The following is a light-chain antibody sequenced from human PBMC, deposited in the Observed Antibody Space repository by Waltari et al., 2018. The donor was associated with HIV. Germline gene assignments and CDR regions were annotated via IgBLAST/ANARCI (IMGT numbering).Light chain of an antibody. V-gene: IGLV2-8*01. CDR1: SSDVGAYDY. CDR2: EVT. J-gene: IGLJ3*02. CDR3: SSYAGSKNLV. Sequence: QSALTQPPSTSGSPGQSVTISCSGTSSDVGAYDYVPWYQTTPGQAPNLIISEVTKLPSGVPVRFFGSKSGDTASLTVSGLQAGDEADYYCSSYAGSKNLVFGGGTKLTVL.